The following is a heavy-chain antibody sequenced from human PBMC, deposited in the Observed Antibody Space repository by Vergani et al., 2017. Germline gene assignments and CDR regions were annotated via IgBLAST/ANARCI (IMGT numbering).Heavy chain of an antibody. J-gene: IGHJ3*02. V-gene: IGHV3-23*04. CDR1: GFTFSGSA. CDR2: LSASDRRT. D-gene: IGHD6-19*01. Sequence: EVQLVESGGGLVQPGGSLKLSCAASGFTFSGSAMHWVRQAPGKGLEWVSTLSASDRRTHYADSVKGRFTISRDNSKNTLFLHMNSLRPEDTAVYYCAKVGRSEVAGTFGAFDIWGQGTMVTVSS. CDR3: AKVGRSEVAGTFGAFDI.